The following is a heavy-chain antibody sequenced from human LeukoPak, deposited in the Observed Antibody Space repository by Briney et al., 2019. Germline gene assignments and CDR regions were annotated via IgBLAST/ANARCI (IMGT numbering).Heavy chain of an antibody. CDR1: GFTLSSYW. V-gene: IGHV3-7*01. CDR3: ARSYYVDY. D-gene: IGHD3-16*01. J-gene: IGHJ4*02. CDR2: IKQDGSEK. Sequence: GGSLRLSCAASGFTLSSYWMSWVRQAPGKGLEWAANIKQDGSEKYYVDSVKGRFTISRDNAKNSLYLQMNSLRAEDTAVYYCARSYYVDYWGQGTLVTVSS.